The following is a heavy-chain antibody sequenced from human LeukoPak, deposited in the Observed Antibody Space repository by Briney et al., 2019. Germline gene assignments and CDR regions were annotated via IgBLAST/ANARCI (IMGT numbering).Heavy chain of an antibody. Sequence: ASVKVSCKASGCTFTGYYMHWVRQAPGQGLVGIGWTNPNSGGTNYAQKFQGRVTMTRDTSISTAYMELSRLRSDDTAVYYCARESRGIAVAGHGPDYWGQGTLVTVSS. J-gene: IGHJ4*02. V-gene: IGHV1-2*02. D-gene: IGHD6-19*01. CDR2: TNPNSGGT. CDR3: ARESRGIAVAGHGPDY. CDR1: GCTFTGYY.